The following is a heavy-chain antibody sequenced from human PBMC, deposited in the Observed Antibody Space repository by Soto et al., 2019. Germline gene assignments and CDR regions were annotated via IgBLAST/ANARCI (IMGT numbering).Heavy chain of an antibody. CDR2: IKSKTDGGTT. V-gene: IGHV3-15*07. J-gene: IGHJ3*02. CDR3: TTVPYYYGSGSYSGAFDI. Sequence: EVQLVESGGGLVKPGGSLRLSCAASGFTFSNAWMNWVHQAPGKGLEWVGRIKSKTDGGTTDYAAPVKGRFTISRDDSKNTLYLQMNSLKTEDTAVYYCTTVPYYYGSGSYSGAFDIWGQGTMVTVSS. D-gene: IGHD3-10*01. CDR1: GFTFSNAW.